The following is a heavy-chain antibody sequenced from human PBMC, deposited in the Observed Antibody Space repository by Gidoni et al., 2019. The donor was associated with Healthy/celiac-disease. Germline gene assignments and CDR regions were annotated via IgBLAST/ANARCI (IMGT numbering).Heavy chain of an antibody. Sequence: QVQLQESGPGLVKPSETLSLPCTVHGGSISSYYRSWIRQPAGKGLEWIGRIYTSGSTNYNPSLQRRVTRAVDTSKIPFSLKLSSVTAADTALYYCAMDLEYSSSSRFDAWGQGTLVTVSS. CDR3: AMDLEYSSSSRFDA. CDR2: IYTSGST. J-gene: IGHJ5*02. CDR1: GGSISSYY. V-gene: IGHV4-4*07. D-gene: IGHD6-6*01.